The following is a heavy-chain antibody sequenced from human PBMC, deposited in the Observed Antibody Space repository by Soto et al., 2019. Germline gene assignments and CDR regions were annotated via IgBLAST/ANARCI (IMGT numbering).Heavy chain of an antibody. CDR1: GGSISGNF. D-gene: IGHD4-17*01. V-gene: IGHV4-59*08. CDR2: IYYSRST. Sequence: PSETLSLTCTVSGGSISGNFWSWIRQPPGKGLEWIGYIYYSRSTNYNPSLKSRVTISVDTSKNQFSLELTSVTAADTAVYYCVRHSTRNGKVDCCPGSSVTV. CDR3: VRHSTRNGKVD. J-gene: IGHJ6*02.